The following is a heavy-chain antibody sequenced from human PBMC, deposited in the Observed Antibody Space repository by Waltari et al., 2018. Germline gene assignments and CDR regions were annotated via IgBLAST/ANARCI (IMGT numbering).Heavy chain of an antibody. V-gene: IGHV3-49*04. CDR3: TRARIAVAGLFYYYYYGMDV. CDR2: IRSKAYGGTT. CDR1: GFTFGDYA. Sequence: EVQLVESGGGLVQPGRSLRLSCTASGFTFGDYAMSWVRQAPGKGLEWVGFIRSKAYGGTTEYAASVKGRFTISRDDSKSIAYLQMNSLKTEDTAVYYCTRARIAVAGLFYYYYYGMDVWGQGTTVTVSS. D-gene: IGHD6-19*01. J-gene: IGHJ6*02.